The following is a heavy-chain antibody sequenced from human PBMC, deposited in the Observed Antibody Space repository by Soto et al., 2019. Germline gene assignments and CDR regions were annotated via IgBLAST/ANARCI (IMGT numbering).Heavy chain of an antibody. J-gene: IGHJ6*03. V-gene: IGHV3-11*01. D-gene: IGHD3-3*01. CDR1: GCTFRDYY. CDR3: ASPGGYYDFWSLYYYYYMDV. CDR2: ISSSGSTI. Sequence: PGGSLRLSCAASGCTFRDYYMSWIRQAPGKGLEWVSYISSSGSTIYYADSVKGRFTISRDNAKNSLYLQMNSLRAEDTAVYYCASPGGYYDFWSLYYYYYMDVWGKGTTVTVSS.